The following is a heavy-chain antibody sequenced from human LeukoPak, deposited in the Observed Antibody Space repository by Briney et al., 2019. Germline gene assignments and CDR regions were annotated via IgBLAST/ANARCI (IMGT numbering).Heavy chain of an antibody. CDR1: GFTFSDYY. J-gene: IGHJ5*02. V-gene: IGHV3-11*01. Sequence: GGSLRLSCAASGFTFSDYYTSWIRQAPGKGLEWVSYISSSGSTIYYADSVKGRFTISRDNAKNSLYLQMNSLRAEDTAVYYCARDPTMVRERQTPNWFDPWGQGTLVTVSS. CDR2: ISSSGSTI. CDR3: ARDPTMVRERQTPNWFDP. D-gene: IGHD3-10*01.